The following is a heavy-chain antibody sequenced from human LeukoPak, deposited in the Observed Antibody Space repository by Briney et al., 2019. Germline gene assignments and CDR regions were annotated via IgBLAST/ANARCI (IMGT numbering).Heavy chain of an antibody. Sequence: GGSLRLSCAASGFTFSSYWMSWVRQAPGKGLEWVANIKQDGSEKHYVDSVKGRFTISRDSAKNSLYLQMNSLRAEDTAVYYCATERAGERPRPLLNYYYMDVWGKGTTVTISS. CDR3: ATERAGERPRPLLNYYYMDV. CDR2: IKQDGSEK. J-gene: IGHJ6*03. V-gene: IGHV3-7*01. CDR1: GFTFSSYW. D-gene: IGHD3-16*01.